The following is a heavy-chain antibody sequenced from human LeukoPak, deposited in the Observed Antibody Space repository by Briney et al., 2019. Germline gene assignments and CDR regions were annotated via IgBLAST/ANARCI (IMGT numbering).Heavy chain of an antibody. Sequence: GGSLRLSCAASGFTFSSYSMTWVRQAPGKGLQWVSSISSSSIYIYYADSVKGRFTISRDNAKSSLYLQMNSLRADDAAVYYCAREPTSMGSDYWGQGTLVTVSS. J-gene: IGHJ4*02. V-gene: IGHV3-21*01. CDR2: ISSSSIYI. D-gene: IGHD5-18*01. CDR1: GFTFSSYS. CDR3: AREPTSMGSDY.